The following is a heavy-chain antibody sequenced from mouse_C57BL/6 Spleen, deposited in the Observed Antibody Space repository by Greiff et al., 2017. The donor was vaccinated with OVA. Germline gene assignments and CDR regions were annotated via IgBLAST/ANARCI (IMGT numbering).Heavy chain of an antibody. J-gene: IGHJ3*01. CDR1: GYTFTDYN. Sequence: VQLQQSGPELVKPGASVKIPCKASGYTFTDYNMDWVKQSHGKSLEWIGDINPNNGGTIYNQKFKGKATLTVDKSSSTAYMELRSLTSEDTAVYYSAREGNYDRFAYWGQGTLVTVSA. CDR3: AREGNYDRFAY. D-gene: IGHD2-1*01. V-gene: IGHV1-18*01. CDR2: INPNNGGT.